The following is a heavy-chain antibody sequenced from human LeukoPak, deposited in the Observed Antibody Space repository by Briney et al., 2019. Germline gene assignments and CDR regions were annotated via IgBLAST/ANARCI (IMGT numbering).Heavy chain of an antibody. V-gene: IGHV4-39*01. CDR3: ARHVAYCSSTSCRGWFDP. Sequence: SETLSLTCTVSGGSISSSSYYWGWIRQPPGKGLEWIGSIYYSGSTYYNPSLKSRVTISVDTSKNQFSLKLSSVTAADTAVYYSARHVAYCSSTSCRGWFDPWGQGTLVTVSS. CDR2: IYYSGST. CDR1: GGSISSSSYY. J-gene: IGHJ5*02. D-gene: IGHD2-2*01.